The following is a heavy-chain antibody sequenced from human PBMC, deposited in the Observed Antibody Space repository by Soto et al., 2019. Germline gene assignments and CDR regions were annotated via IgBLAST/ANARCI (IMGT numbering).Heavy chain of an antibody. CDR3: ARDKITGLFDY. Sequence: SETLSLTCTVSGGSTSRSSYYWGWIRQPPGKGLEWLGSIYYSVSTYYNPSLKSRVTISVDTSKNQFSLKLTSVTAADTAMYYCARDKITGLFDYWGQGTLVT. CDR2: IYYSVST. D-gene: IGHD2-8*02. V-gene: IGHV4-39*02. J-gene: IGHJ4*02. CDR1: GGSTSRSSYY.